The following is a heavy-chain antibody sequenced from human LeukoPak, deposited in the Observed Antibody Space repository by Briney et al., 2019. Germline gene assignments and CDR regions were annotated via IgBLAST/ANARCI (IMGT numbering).Heavy chain of an antibody. CDR3: ASSGYLPQTFDY. J-gene: IGHJ4*02. CDR2: SHYTGRT. V-gene: IGHV4-59*01. CDR1: GGSFSGYY. D-gene: IGHD3-22*01. Sequence: SETLSLTCAVYGGSFSGYYCSWIRQPPGKGLEWIGYSHYTGRTNYNPSLKCRVTISVDTSKSQFSLKLDSVTAADTAVYYSASSGYLPQTFDYWGQGALVTVSS.